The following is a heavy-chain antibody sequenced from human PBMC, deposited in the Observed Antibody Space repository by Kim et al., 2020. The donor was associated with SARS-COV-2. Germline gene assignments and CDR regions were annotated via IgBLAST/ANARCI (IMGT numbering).Heavy chain of an antibody. D-gene: IGHD6-13*01. CDR2: IIPIFGTA. V-gene: IGHV1-69*13. CDR3: ARDYLEYSSSWYSLNWFDP. J-gene: IGHJ5*02. Sequence: SVKVSCKASGGTFSSYAISWVRQAPGQGLEWMGGIIPIFGTANYAQKFQGRVTITADESTSTANMELSSLRSEDTAVYYCARDYLEYSSSWYSLNWFDPWGQGTLVTVSS. CDR1: GGTFSSYA.